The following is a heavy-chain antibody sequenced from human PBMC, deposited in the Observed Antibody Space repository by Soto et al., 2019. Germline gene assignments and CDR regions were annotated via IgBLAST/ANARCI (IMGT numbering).Heavy chain of an antibody. V-gene: IGHV1-58*02. CDR2: IVVGSGST. CDR3: AAGVTYDGNFDI. J-gene: IGHJ3*02. Sequence: GASVKVSCKASGFTFTSSAMQWVRQARGQRLEWIGWIVVGSGSTNYAQKFQERVSITRDMSTRTAYMELSSLRSEDTAVYYCAAGVTYDGNFDIWGQGTMVTVSS. D-gene: IGHD5-12*01. CDR1: GFTFTSSA.